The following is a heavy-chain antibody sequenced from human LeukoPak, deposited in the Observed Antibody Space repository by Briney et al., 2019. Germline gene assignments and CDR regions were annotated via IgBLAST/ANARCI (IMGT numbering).Heavy chain of an antibody. Sequence: GGSLRLSCEASGFTFDNYAMHWVRQAPGKRLEWVAVISYDGNREYYPDSVKGRFTISRYNSKNTLYLQMKGLKTEDTGVYYCAREGSIVARTDYWGQGALVIVSS. V-gene: IGHV3-30*14. CDR2: ISYDGNRE. D-gene: IGHD2-15*01. CDR1: GFTFDNYA. J-gene: IGHJ4*02. CDR3: AREGSIVARTDY.